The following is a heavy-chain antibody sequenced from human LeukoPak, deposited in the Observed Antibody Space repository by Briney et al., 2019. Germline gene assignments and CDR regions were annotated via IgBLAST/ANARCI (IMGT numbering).Heavy chain of an antibody. Sequence: PSETLSLTCTVSGGSISSYYWSWIRQPPGKGLEWIGYIYYSGSTNYNPSLKSRVTISVDTSKNQFSLKLSSVTAADTAVYYCARSYGDYGDIWGQGTMVTVSS. CDR2: IYYSGST. CDR1: GGSISSYY. D-gene: IGHD4-17*01. CDR3: ARSYGDYGDI. J-gene: IGHJ3*02. V-gene: IGHV4-59*08.